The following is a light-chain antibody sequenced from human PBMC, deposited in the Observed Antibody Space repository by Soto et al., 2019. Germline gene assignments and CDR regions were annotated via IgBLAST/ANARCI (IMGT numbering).Light chain of an antibody. J-gene: IGKJ5*01. CDR1: QSVSSNF. Sequence: EIVLPQSPGTLSFSPGERSTLSCRASQSVSSNFLAWYQEKPGQAPRLLIYGASSRATGIPDRFSGSGSGTDFTLTISSLEPEDSAVYYCQQRHMWPITFGQGTRLEIK. CDR2: GAS. V-gene: IGKV3D-20*02. CDR3: QQRHMWPIT.